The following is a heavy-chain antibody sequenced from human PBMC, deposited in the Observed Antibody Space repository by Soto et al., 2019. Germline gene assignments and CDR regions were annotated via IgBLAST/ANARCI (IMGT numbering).Heavy chain of an antibody. CDR2: IYHSANT. J-gene: IGHJ4*02. Sequence: QLQLQESGSGLVKPSQTLSLTCAVSGGSISSGGYSWGWIRQPPGKGLEWIGYIYHSANTYYKPSPKRRVTIAVDRSKKQFSLKPTSATEADTAVYSCARVAYYWGQGTLVTVSS. CDR1: GGSISSGGYS. V-gene: IGHV4-30-2*01. CDR3: ARVAYY.